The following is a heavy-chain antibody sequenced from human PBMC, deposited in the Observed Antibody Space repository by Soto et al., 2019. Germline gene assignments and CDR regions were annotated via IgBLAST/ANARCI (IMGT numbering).Heavy chain of an antibody. Sequence: EVQLLESGRGLVQPGGSLRLSCAASGFTFSSYAMSWVRQAPGKGLEWVSAISGSGGSTYYADSVKGRFTISRDNSKNTLYLQMNSLRAEDTAVYYCAKPLYSGYGSNYFDYWGQGTLVTVSS. D-gene: IGHD5-12*01. CDR3: AKPLYSGYGSNYFDY. V-gene: IGHV3-23*01. CDR2: ISGSGGST. CDR1: GFTFSSYA. J-gene: IGHJ4*02.